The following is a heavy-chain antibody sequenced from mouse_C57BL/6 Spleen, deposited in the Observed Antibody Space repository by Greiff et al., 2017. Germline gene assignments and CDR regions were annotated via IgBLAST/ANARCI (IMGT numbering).Heavy chain of an antibody. CDR3: ARGGEAMDY. V-gene: IGHV1-82*01. Sequence: VKLMESGPELVKPGASVKISCKASGYAFSSSWMNWVKQRPGKGLEWIGRIYPGDGDTNYNGKFKGKATLTADKSSSTAYMQLSSLTSEDSAVYFCARGGEAMDYWGQGTSVTVSS. J-gene: IGHJ4*01. CDR2: IYPGDGDT. CDR1: GYAFSSSW.